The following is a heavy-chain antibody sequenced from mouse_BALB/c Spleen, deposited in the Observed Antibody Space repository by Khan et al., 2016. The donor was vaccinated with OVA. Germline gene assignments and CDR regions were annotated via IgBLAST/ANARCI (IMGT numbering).Heavy chain of an antibody. CDR2: IYYSGTV. CDR3: ARDYGSLYWFFDV. CDR1: GISITSGNYR. J-gene: IGHJ1*01. V-gene: IGHV3-5*02. Sequence: VQLQQSGPGLVKPSQTVSLTCTVTGISITSGNYRWSWIRQFPGNKLEWIGNIYYSGTVTYNPSLTSRTTITRDTSKNQVFLEMNSLTAEDTATYYCARDYGSLYWFFDVWGAGTTVTVSS. D-gene: IGHD1-1*01.